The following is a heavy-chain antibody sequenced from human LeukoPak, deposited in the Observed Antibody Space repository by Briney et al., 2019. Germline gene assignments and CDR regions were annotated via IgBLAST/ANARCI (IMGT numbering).Heavy chain of an antibody. J-gene: IGHJ5*02. Sequence: ASVKVSCKVSGYTLTELSMHLVRQAPGKGLEWMGGFDPEDGETIYAQKFQGRVTMTEDTSTDTAYMELSSLRSEDTAVYYCATWYRHVIRFDPWGQGTLVTVSS. CDR2: FDPEDGET. D-gene: IGHD1-14*01. V-gene: IGHV1-24*01. CDR1: GYTLTELS. CDR3: ATWYRHVIRFDP.